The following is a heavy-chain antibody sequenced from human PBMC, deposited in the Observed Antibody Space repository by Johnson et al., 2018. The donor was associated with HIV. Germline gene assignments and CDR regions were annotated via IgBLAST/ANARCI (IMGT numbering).Heavy chain of an antibody. D-gene: IGHD1-26*01. CDR2: ISWNSGRT. V-gene: IGHV3-9*01. Sequence: VQLVESGGGVVQPGRSLRLSCAASGFTFDDYAMHWVRHAPGKGLEWVSGISWNSGRTGYADSVKGRCTISRDNAKSARYLQMNSLRVEDTALYYCARGRPWGWELRRDAVDIWGQGTMVTVSS. CDR3: ARGRPWGWELRRDAVDI. J-gene: IGHJ3*02. CDR1: GFTFDDYA.